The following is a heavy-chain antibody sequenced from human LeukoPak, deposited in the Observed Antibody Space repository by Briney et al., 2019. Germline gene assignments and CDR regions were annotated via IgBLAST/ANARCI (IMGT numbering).Heavy chain of an antibody. V-gene: IGHV4-61*02. Sequence: SQTLSLTCTVSGGSISSGTNYWNWIRQPAGKGLEWIGRVYSSGRVYYNPSLNSRVTISRDTSKNQFSLKVTSVTAADTAVYYCARQGEYGDPDRYQFYYYGLDVWGQGATVTVSS. CDR3: ARQGEYGDPDRYQFYYYGLDV. D-gene: IGHD4-17*01. CDR1: GGSISSGTNY. J-gene: IGHJ6*02. CDR2: VYSSGRV.